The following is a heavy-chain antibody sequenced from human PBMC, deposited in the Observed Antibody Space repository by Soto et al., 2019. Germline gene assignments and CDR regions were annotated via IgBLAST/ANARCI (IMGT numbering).Heavy chain of an antibody. CDR3: SQLVKLTDHNGMDV. V-gene: IGHV3-30*18. CDR1: GFTFSSYG. CDR2: ISYDGSNK. J-gene: IGHJ6*02. Sequence: QVQLVESGGGVVQPGRSLRLSCAASGFTFSSYGMHWVRQAPGKGLEWVAGISYDGSNKYYADAVKGRFIISRDNSQNTLYLQMNSLSSERTAVYYCSQLVKLTDHNGMDVWGQGTTVTVSS. D-gene: IGHD2-15*01.